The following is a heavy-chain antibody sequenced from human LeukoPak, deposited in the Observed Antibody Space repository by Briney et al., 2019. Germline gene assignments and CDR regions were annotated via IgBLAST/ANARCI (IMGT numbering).Heavy chain of an antibody. J-gene: IGHJ1*01. D-gene: IGHD3-22*01. CDR2: IWSDGSTK. CDR3: AKGADYYDSSGYYYAEYFQH. Sequence: GSLRLSCAESGFTFSSYRMHWVRQAPGKGLEWGAVIWSDGSTKYYADTVKSRFTISRDNSKSTLYLQMNSLRAEDTAVYYCAKGADYYDSSGYYYAEYFQHWGQGTLVTVSS. V-gene: IGHV3-33*06. CDR1: GFTFSSYR.